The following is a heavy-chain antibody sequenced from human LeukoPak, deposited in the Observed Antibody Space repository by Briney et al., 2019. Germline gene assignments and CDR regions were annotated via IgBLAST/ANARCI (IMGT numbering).Heavy chain of an antibody. CDR2: ISGSGGST. J-gene: IGHJ4*02. V-gene: IGHV3-23*01. CDR3: AKGGRFLEWTIDY. D-gene: IGHD3-3*01. Sequence: PGGSLRLSCAASGFTVSSNYMSWVRQAPGKGLEWVSAISGSGGSTYYADSVKGRFTISRDNSKNTLYLQMNSLRAEDTAVYYCAKGGRFLEWTIDYWGQGTLVTVSS. CDR1: GFTVSSNY.